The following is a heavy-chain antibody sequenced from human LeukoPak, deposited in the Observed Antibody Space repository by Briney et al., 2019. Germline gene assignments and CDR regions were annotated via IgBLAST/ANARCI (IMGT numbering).Heavy chain of an antibody. Sequence: GGSLRLSCAASGFKFSSYSMKWVRQAPGKGLEWVSRIKTDGSGTGYADSVKGRFTISRDNAKNTLYPQMNSLRAEDTAVYYCAREVGGGNDYWGQGTLVTVSS. D-gene: IGHD1-26*01. CDR2: IKTDGSGT. J-gene: IGHJ4*02. CDR3: AREVGGGNDY. CDR1: GFKFSSYS. V-gene: IGHV3-74*01.